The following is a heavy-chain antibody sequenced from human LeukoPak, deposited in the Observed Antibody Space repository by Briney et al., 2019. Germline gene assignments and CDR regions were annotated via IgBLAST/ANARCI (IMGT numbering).Heavy chain of an antibody. CDR2: IYSGGST. J-gene: IGHJ4*02. D-gene: IGHD3-3*01. CDR3: ARDLSRGFWSARTGY. V-gene: IGHV3-66*02. CDR1: GFTFSSYA. Sequence: GGSLRLSCAASGFTFSSYAMSWVRQAPGKGLEWVSVIYSGGSTYYADAVKGRFTISRANSKNTLYLQMNSLRAEDTAVYYCARDLSRGFWSARTGYWGQGTLVTVSS.